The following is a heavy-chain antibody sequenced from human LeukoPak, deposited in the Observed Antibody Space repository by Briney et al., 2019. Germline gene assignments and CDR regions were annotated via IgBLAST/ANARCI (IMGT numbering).Heavy chain of an antibody. Sequence: GGSLRLSCAASGFTFSSFDMHWVRKPTGQGLELVSTIGTASDTYYPGSVEGRFTLSRDNAKTSLYLQMNSLTAGDTAVYYCARGPPRGKYYYMDVWGKGTTVTVSS. J-gene: IGHJ6*03. D-gene: IGHD1-1*01. V-gene: IGHV3-13*01. CDR3: ARGPPRGKYYYMDV. CDR1: GFTFSSFD. CDR2: IGTASDT.